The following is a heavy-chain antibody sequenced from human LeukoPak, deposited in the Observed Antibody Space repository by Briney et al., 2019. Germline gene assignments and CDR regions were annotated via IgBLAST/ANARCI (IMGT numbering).Heavy chain of an antibody. V-gene: IGHV4-39*01. CDR1: GGSISSSSYY. J-gene: IGHJ5*02. CDR2: IYYSGST. D-gene: IGHD5-12*01. CDR3: ARGRWDIVATIKSRSRWFDP. Sequence: SETLSLTCTVSGGSISSSSYYWGWIRQPPGKGLEWIGTIYYSGSTYYNPSLKSRVTISVDMSKNQFSLKLSSVTAADTAVYYCARGRWDIVATIKSRSRWFDPWGQGTLVTVSS.